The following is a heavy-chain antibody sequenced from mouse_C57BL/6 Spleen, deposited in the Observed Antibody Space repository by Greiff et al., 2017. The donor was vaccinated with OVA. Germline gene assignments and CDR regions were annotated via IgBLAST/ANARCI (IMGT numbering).Heavy chain of an antibody. CDR2: INYDGSST. CDR1: GFTFSDYY. Sequence: DVKLVESEGGLVQPGSSMKLSCTASGFTFSDYYMAWVRQVPEKGLEWVANINYDGSSTYYLDSLKSRFIISRDNAKNILYLQMSSLKSEDTATYYCARGVNYFDYWGQGTTLTVSS. J-gene: IGHJ2*01. V-gene: IGHV5-16*01. CDR3: ARGVNYFDY.